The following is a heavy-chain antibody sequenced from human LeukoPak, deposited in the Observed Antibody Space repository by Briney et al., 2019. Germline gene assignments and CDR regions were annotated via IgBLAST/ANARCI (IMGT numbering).Heavy chain of an antibody. V-gene: IGHV4-38-2*01. CDR2: IYHSGST. D-gene: IGHD2-2*01. CDR3: ARACSSTSCYGWFDP. J-gene: IGHJ5*02. CDR1: GYSISSGYY. Sequence: PSETLSLTCAVSGYSISSGYYWGWIRQPPGKGLEWIGSIYHSGSTYYNPSLKSRVTISVDTSKNQCSLELSSVTAADTGVYYCARACSSTSCYGWFDPWGQGTLVTVSS.